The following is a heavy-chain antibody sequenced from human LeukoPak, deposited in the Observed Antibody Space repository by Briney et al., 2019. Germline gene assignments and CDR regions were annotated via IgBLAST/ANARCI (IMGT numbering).Heavy chain of an antibody. J-gene: IGHJ4*02. Sequence: PGGSLRLSCAASGFTFSSYGMHWVRQAPGKGLEWVAVIWYDGSNKYYADSVKGRFTISRDNSKNTLYLQMNSLRAEDTAVYYCAKDVYSSGWYFDYWGQGTLVTVSS. CDR2: IWYDGSNK. V-gene: IGHV3-33*06. D-gene: IGHD6-19*01. CDR1: GFTFSSYG. CDR3: AKDVYSSGWYFDY.